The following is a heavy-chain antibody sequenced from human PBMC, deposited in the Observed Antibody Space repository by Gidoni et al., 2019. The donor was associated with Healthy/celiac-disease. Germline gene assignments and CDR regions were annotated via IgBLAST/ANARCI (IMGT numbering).Heavy chain of an antibody. CDR1: GGSISSYY. D-gene: IGHD3-10*01. Sequence: QVQLQESGPGLVKPSETLFLTCTVSGGSISSYYWSWIRQPPGNGLEWIGYIYYSGSTNYNPSLKSRVTISVDTSKNQFSLKLSSVTAADTAVYYCAGDYYGSNWYFDLWGRGTLVTVSX. CDR2: IYYSGST. CDR3: AGDYYGSNWYFDL. J-gene: IGHJ2*01. V-gene: IGHV4-59*01.